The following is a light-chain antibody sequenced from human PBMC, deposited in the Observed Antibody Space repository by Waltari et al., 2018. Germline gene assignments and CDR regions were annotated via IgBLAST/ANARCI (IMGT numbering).Light chain of an antibody. CDR1: SSDVGGYNS. V-gene: IGLV2-11*01. J-gene: IGLJ2*01. CDR3: CSYAGSYTRV. Sequence: QSALTQPRSVSGSPGQSVTISCTGTSSDVGGYNSVSWYQQHPGKAPKLMIYEVSKRPSGVPDRFSGSKSGNTAALTISGLQAEDEADYYCCSYAGSYTRVFGGGTKLTVL. CDR2: EVS.